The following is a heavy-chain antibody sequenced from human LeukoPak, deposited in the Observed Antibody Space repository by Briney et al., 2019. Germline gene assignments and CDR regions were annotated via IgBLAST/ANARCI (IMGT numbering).Heavy chain of an antibody. J-gene: IGHJ4*02. CDR2: IIPIFGTP. V-gene: IGHV1-69*06. CDR1: GGTFSSYA. CDR3: ARDLVCSSTSCQLPLGDY. D-gene: IGHD2-2*01. Sequence: SVKVSCKASGGTFSSYAITWVRQAPGQGLKWMGGIIPIFGTPNYAQKFQGRITITADKSTNTAYMELNSLRSEDTAVYYCARDLVCSSTSCQLPLGDYWGQGTLVTVSS.